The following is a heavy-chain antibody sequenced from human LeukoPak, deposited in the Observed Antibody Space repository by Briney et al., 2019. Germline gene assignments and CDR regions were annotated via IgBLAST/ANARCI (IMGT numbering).Heavy chain of an antibody. CDR1: GYTFTSDY. J-gene: IGHJ4*02. V-gene: IGHV1-46*01. CDR2: INPSGGRT. CDR3: ARGSRFRDY. Sequence: GAPVKVSCKASGYTFTSDYIHWVRQAPGQGLEWLGIINPSGGRTTYGQNFQGRVTMTRDTSTSTVYMELSSLRSEDTAVYYCARGSRFRDYWGQGTLVTVSS. D-gene: IGHD3-3*01.